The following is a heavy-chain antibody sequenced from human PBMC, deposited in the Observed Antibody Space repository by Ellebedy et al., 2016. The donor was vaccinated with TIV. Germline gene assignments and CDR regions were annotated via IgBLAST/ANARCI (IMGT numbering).Heavy chain of an antibody. D-gene: IGHD2-21*02. CDR3: ARVKSIRDLDALDM. V-gene: IGHV3-33*08. J-gene: IGHJ3*02. CDR1: GFTFSNYG. CDR2: IWNDGSQK. Sequence: GESLKISCVVSGFTFSNYGMHWVRQAPGKGLQWVAVIWNDGSQKYYGDSVKGRFTISRDNAKNTVYLQMNSLRAEDTAVYYCARVKSIRDLDALDMWGQGTVVTVSS.